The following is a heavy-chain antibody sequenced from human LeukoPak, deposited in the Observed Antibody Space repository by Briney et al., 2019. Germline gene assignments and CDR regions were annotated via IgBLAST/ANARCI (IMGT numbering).Heavy chain of an antibody. CDR2: ISSSGSTI. D-gene: IGHD6-13*01. CDR3: ARDQSGSSSWYGY. J-gene: IGHJ4*02. CDR1: GFTFSGYY. V-gene: IGHV3-11*01. Sequence: NAGGPLRLSCAASGFTFSGYYMSWLRQAPGKALEWVSYISSSGSTIYYADSVRGRFTISRDNAKNSLYLQMNSLRAEDTAVYYCARDQSGSSSWYGYWGQGTLVTVSS.